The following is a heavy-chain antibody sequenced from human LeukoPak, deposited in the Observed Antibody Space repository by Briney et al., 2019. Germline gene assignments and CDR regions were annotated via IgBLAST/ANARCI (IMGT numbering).Heavy chain of an antibody. CDR3: ARSRRIIAAAGTWWFDP. D-gene: IGHD6-13*01. CDR2: INPSGGST. J-gene: IGHJ5*02. CDR1: GYTFTSFY. V-gene: IGHV1-46*01. Sequence: GASVKVSCKASGYTFTSFYMHWVRQAPGQGLEWMGIINPSGGSTSNAQKFQGRVTMTRDTSTSTVYMELSSLRSEDTAVYYCARSRRIIAAAGTWWFDPWGQGTLVTVSS.